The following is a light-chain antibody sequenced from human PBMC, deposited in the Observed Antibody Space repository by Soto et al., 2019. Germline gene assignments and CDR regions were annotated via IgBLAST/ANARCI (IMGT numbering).Light chain of an antibody. CDR1: SSDVGSYNL. CDR3: CSYAGSSTYVV. J-gene: IGLJ2*01. V-gene: IGLV2-23*02. CDR2: EVS. Sequence: QSALTQPASVSGSPGQSITISCTGISSDVGSYNLVSWYQQHPGKAHKLMIYEVSKRPSGVSNRFSGSKSGNTAALTISGLQAEDEADYYCCSYAGSSTYVVFCGGTTLTVL.